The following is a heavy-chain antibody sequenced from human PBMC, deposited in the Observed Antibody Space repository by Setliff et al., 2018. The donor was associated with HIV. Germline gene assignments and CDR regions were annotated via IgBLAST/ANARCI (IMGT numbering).Heavy chain of an antibody. CDR1: GFPFSTYA. V-gene: IGHV3-21*01. D-gene: IGHD3-16*01. CDR3: TIEPVTFGGYFDY. J-gene: IGHJ4*02. CDR2: ISSSSSSI. Sequence: GGSLRLSCAASGFPFSTYAMNWVRQAPGKGLEWVSSISSSSSSIYYADSVKGRFTISRDNAKNSLYLQMNSLRADDTAMYYCTIEPVTFGGYFDYWGQGTLVTVSS.